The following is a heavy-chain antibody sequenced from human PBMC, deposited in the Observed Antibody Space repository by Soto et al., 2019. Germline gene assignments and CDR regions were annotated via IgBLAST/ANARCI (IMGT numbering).Heavy chain of an antibody. CDR3: ARALVSYGSRWFDP. Sequence: QVQLQESGPGLVKPSQTLSLTCTVSGGSISSGDYYWIWIRQPPGKGREWIGYIYYSGSTYYNPSLKSRVTKSVDTSRNQFSLKLSSVTAADTAVDYCARALVSYGSRWFDPWGQGTLVTVSS. J-gene: IGHJ5*02. CDR1: GGSISSGDYY. CDR2: IYYSGST. D-gene: IGHD5-18*01. V-gene: IGHV4-30-4*01.